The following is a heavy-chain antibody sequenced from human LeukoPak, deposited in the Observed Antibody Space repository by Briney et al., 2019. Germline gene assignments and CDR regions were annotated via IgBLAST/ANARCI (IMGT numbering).Heavy chain of an antibody. Sequence: PSETLSLTCTVSGGSISSYYWSWIRQPPGKGLEWTGYIYYSGSTNYNPSLKSRVTISVDTSKNQFSLKLSSVTAADTAVYYCARGGDSSGYYYFLFDYWGQGTLVTVSS. CDR1: GGSISSYY. J-gene: IGHJ4*02. D-gene: IGHD3-22*01. CDR2: IYYSGST. V-gene: IGHV4-59*01. CDR3: ARGGDSSGYYYFLFDY.